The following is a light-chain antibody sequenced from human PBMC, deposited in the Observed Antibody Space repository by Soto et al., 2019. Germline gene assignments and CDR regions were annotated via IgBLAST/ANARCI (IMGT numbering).Light chain of an antibody. J-gene: IGKJ1*01. Sequence: DIVFTQSPATLSLSPGERDTLSCRASQSVSNYLAWYKEKPGQAPRLLSYGASSRATGIPDRFSGSGSGTDFTLTISRLEPEDFAVYYCQQYGTSPWTFGQGTKVDIK. CDR1: QSVSNY. CDR3: QQYGTSPWT. V-gene: IGKV3-20*01. CDR2: GAS.